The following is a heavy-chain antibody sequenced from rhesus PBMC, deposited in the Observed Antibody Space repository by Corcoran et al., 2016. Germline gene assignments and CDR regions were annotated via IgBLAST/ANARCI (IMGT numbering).Heavy chain of an antibody. J-gene: IGHJ3*01. CDR1: GYTFTDYY. V-gene: IGHV1S2*01. CDR2: INPYNGNT. D-gene: IGHD2-15*01. CDR3: ARGYCSSTYCSLSAFDF. Sequence: QVQLVQSGAEVKKPGSSVKVSCKASGYTFTDYYMHWVRQAPRQGFEWMGLINPYNGNTKYAQKFQGRVTMTRDTSTSTAYMELSSLRSEDTAVYYCARGYCSSTYCSLSAFDFWGQGLRVTVSS.